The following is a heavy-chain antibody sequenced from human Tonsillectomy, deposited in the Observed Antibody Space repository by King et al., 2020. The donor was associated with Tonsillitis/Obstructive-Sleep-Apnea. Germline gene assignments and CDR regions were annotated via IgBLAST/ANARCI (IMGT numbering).Heavy chain of an antibody. CDR2: INGDGRST. D-gene: IGHD3-3*01. CDR3: ARDYPDFWSGYSNFPFDY. CDR1: GFTFSSYW. J-gene: IGHJ4*02. V-gene: IGHV3-74*01. Sequence: VQLVESGGGLVQPGGSLRLSFAASGFTFSSYWMHWVRQAPGKGLGWVSRINGDGRSTTYADCVKGRFTISRYNAQNTLYLQMNSLRAQDTAVYYCARDYPDFWSGYSNFPFDYWGQGTLVTVSS.